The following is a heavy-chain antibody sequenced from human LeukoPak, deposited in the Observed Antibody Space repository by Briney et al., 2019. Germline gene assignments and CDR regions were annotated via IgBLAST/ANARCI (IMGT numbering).Heavy chain of an antibody. V-gene: IGHV1-2*02. CDR2: INPNSGGT. J-gene: IGHJ4*02. D-gene: IGHD6-19*01. CDR1: GYTFTGYY. CDR3: ARSRDSSGWYFFFDY. Sequence: ASVKVSCKASGYTFTGYYMHWVRQAPGQGLEWMGWINPNSGGTNYAQKFQGRVTMTRDTSISTAYMELSRLRSDDTAVYYCARSRDSSGWYFFFDYWGRGTLVTVSS.